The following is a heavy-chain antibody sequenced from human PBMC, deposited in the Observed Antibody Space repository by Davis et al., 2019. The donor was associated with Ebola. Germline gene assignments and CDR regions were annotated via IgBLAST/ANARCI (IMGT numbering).Heavy chain of an antibody. J-gene: IGHJ4*02. CDR3: ARTLAERPPTYRDDY. CDR1: GYTFTSYG. Sequence: ASVKVSCKASGYTFTSYGISWVRQAPGQGLEWMGWISAYNGNTNYAQKLQGRVTMTTDTSTSTAYMELRSLRSDDTAVYYCARTLAERPPTYRDDYWGQGTLVTVSS. D-gene: IGHD1-1*01. CDR2: ISAYNGNT. V-gene: IGHV1-18*04.